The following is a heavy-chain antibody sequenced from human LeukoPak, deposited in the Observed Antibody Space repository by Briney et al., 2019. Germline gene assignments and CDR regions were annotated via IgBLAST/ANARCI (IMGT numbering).Heavy chain of an antibody. D-gene: IGHD4-23*01. CDR3: ARHTTVGGSLRFDY. V-gene: IGHV5-51*01. CDR2: ICPGDSDT. Sequence: GESLKISCQGSGYGLSSYWIGWVRQMPGKGLEYMGIICPGDSDTRYSQSFQGQVTISADKSITTAYLQWSSLKASDTAMYYCARHTTVGGSLRFDYWGQGTLVTVSS. CDR1: GYGLSSYW. J-gene: IGHJ4*02.